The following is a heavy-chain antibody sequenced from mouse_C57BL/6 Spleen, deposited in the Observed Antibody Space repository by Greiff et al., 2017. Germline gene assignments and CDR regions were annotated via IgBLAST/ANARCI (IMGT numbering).Heavy chain of an antibody. Sequence: VQLVESGAELVKPGASVKISCKASGYAFSSYWMNWVKQRPGKGLEWIGQIYPGGGDTNYNGKFKGKATLTADKSSSTAYMQLSSLTSEDSAVYVCASREAGTSGFAYWGQGTLVTVSA. V-gene: IGHV1-80*01. CDR1: GYAFSSYW. J-gene: IGHJ3*01. D-gene: IGHD4-1*01. CDR2: IYPGGGDT. CDR3: ASREAGTSGFAY.